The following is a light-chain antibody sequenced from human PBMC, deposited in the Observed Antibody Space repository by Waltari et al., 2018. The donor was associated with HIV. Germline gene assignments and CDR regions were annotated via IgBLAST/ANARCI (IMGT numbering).Light chain of an antibody. V-gene: IGLV2-14*01. CDR2: EVS. CDR3: SSYTSSSTLV. Sequence: QSALTQPASVSGSPGQSITISCTGTSSDVGGYNYVSWYQQHPGKAPKLNIFEVSNRPSGVSNRSAGSKTGKTASLTISGLQAEDEAYYYGSSYTSSSTLVFGGGTGLTVL. J-gene: IGLJ2*01. CDR1: SSDVGGYNY.